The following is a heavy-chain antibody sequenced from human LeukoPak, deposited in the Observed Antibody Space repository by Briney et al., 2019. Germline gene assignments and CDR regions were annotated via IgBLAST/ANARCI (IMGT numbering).Heavy chain of an antibody. D-gene: IGHD5-12*01. J-gene: IGHJ5*02. CDR3: GRHGYSESDLSLP. V-gene: IGHV4-59*08. CDR2: IHNSGST. CDR1: GASVSSSY. Sequence: SETLSLTCTVSGASVSSSYWDWMRQPPAKGLEGIGYIHNSGSTSYNPSLKSRLTIAIDRARNQFSLKLTSVSAEDTDVYYCGRHGYSESDLSLPWGQGTLVTVSS.